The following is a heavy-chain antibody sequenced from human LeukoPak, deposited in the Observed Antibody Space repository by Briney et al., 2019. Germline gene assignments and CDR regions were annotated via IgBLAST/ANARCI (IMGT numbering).Heavy chain of an antibody. CDR1: GGSISSYD. J-gene: IGHJ3*02. CDR3: AREPHSSGWYRDAFDI. D-gene: IGHD6-19*01. V-gene: IGHV4-4*07. CDR2: IYTSGST. Sequence: SETLSLTCTVSGGSISSYDWSCIRQPAGPGREWFGRIYTSGSTNYNPSHKSRVTMSVDTSKNQFSLKLSSVTAADTAVYYCAREPHSSGWYRDAFDIWGQGTMVTVSS.